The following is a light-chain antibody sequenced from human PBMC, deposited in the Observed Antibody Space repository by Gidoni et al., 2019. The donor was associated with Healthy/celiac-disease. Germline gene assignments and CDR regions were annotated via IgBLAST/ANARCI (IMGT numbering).Light chain of an antibody. CDR1: QSVSSN. Sequence: EIVMTHSPATLSVSPGERSTPSCTASQSVSSNLAWYQQKPGQAPRLLIDGASTRATGIPARFSGSGSGTEFTLTISSLQSEDFAVYYCQQYNNWPTFGGGTKVEIK. CDR2: GAS. J-gene: IGKJ4*01. V-gene: IGKV3-15*01. CDR3: QQYNNWPT.